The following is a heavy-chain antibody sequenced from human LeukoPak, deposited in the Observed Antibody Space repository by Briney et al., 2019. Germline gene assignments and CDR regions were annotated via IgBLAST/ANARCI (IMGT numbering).Heavy chain of an antibody. V-gene: IGHV4-59*08. CDR2: IHYTGST. CDR3: ARRDVVVTTAHDAFDV. J-gene: IGHJ3*01. D-gene: IGHD2-21*02. Sequence: PSETLSHTCTVSGGSISTYYWNWIRQPPGKGLEWIGYIHYTGSTKYNPSLKSRVTISVDTSKNQLSLKLSSVTAADTAVYYCARRDVVVTTAHDAFDVWGQGAMVTVSS. CDR1: GGSISTYY.